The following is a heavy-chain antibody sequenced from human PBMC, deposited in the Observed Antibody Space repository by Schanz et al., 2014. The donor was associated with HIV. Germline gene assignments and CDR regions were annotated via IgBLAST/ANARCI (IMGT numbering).Heavy chain of an antibody. V-gene: IGHV1-18*01. CDR2: ISTSNGNT. CDR3: ASDLSVYSSSSSV. D-gene: IGHD6-13*01. Sequence: QVQLVQSGAEVKKPGASVRVSCKTSGYIFTSNGISWVRQAPGQGLEWMGWISTSNGNTNYAQKFQGRVTMTTDTSTSTAYMELSRLRSDDTAVYYCASDLSVYSSSSSVWGQGTTVTVSS. J-gene: IGHJ6*02. CDR1: GYIFTSNG.